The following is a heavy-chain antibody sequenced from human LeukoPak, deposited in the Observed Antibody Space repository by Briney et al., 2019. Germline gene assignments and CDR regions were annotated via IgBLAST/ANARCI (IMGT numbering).Heavy chain of an antibody. V-gene: IGHV4-4*07. CDR1: GGSISSYY. CDR3: ARDRRGYGMDV. D-gene: IGHD5-12*01. J-gene: IGHJ6*02. Sequence: SETLSLTCTVSGGSISSYYWSWIRQPAGKGLEWIGRFYTSGSTNYNPSLKSRVAMSVDTSKNQFSLKLSSVTAADTAVYCCARDRRGYGMDVWGQGTTVTVSS. CDR2: FYTSGST.